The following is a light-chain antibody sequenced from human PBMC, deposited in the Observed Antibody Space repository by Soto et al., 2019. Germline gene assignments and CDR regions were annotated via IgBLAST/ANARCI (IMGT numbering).Light chain of an antibody. CDR2: DVS. V-gene: IGLV2-14*03. J-gene: IGLJ1*01. CDR1: SSDVGGYNY. Sequence: QPASVSGSPGQSITISCTGTSSDVGGYNYVSWYQQHPGEAPKIIIYDVSSRPSGVSYRFSGSKSGNTASLTISGLQSEDEADYYCSSYTSSTFGVFGTGTKLTVL. CDR3: SSYTSSTFGV.